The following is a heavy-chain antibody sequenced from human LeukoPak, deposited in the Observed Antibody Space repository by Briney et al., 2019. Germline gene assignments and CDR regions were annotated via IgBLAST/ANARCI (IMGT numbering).Heavy chain of an antibody. CDR1: GGTFSSYA. CDR2: INPSGGST. Sequence: ASVKVSCKASGGTFSSYAISWVRQAPGQGLEWMGIINPSGGSTSYAQKFQGRVTMTRDTSTSTVYMELSSLRSEDTAVYYCASEAVTTYSFEHWGQGTLVTVSS. V-gene: IGHV1-46*01. CDR3: ASEAVTTYSFEH. D-gene: IGHD4-17*01. J-gene: IGHJ1*01.